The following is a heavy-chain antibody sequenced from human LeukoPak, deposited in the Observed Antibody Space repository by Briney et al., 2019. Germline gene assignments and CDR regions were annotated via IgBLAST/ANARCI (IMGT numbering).Heavy chain of an antibody. D-gene: IGHD6-6*01. V-gene: IGHV4-38-2*02. CDR3: ARVPHSSSSEWFDP. CDR2: IYHGGST. CDR1: GYSISSGYY. Sequence: SETPSLTCTVSGYSISSGYYWGWIRQPPGKGLEWIGSIYHGGSTYYNPSLKSRVTISVDTSKNQFSLKLSSVTAADTAVFYCARVPHSSSSEWFDPWGQGTLVTVSS. J-gene: IGHJ5*02.